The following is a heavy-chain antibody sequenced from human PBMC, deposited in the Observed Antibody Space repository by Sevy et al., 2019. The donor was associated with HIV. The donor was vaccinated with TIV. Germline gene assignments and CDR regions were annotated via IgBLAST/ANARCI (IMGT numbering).Heavy chain of an antibody. V-gene: IGHV3-30-3*01. Sequence: GGSLRISCAASGFTFSSYAMHWVRQAPGKGLEWVAVISYDGSNKYYADSVKGRFTISRDNSKNTLYLQMNSLRAEDTAVYYSARGFWNVVVPAAINYFDYRGQGTLVTVSS. D-gene: IGHD2-2*02. J-gene: IGHJ4*02. CDR3: ARGFWNVVVPAAINYFDY. CDR2: ISYDGSNK. CDR1: GFTFSSYA.